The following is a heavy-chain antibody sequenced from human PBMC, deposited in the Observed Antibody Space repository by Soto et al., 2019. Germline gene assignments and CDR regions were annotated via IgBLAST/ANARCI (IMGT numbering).Heavy chain of an antibody. CDR1: GFTFTRYS. CDR2: ISSTTNYI. Sequence: GGSLRLSCAASGFTFTRYSMNWVRQAPGTGLEWVSSISSTTNYIYYGDSMKGRFTISRDNAKNSLYLEMISLRAEDTAVYYCARESEDLTSNFDYWGQGTLVTVSS. V-gene: IGHV3-21*06. CDR3: ARESEDLTSNFDY. J-gene: IGHJ4*02.